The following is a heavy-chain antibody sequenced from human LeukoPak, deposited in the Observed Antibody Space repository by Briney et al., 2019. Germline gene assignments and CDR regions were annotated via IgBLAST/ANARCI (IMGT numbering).Heavy chain of an antibody. CDR3: ARGYGDYGHFDY. CDR1: GFTFRTYN. J-gene: IGHJ4*02. Sequence: GGSLRLSCAASGFTFRTYNMNWVRQAPGKGLEWVSYISSSDNTIYYADSVKGRFTISRDNAKNSLYLQMNSLRAEDTAVYYCARGYGDYGHFDYWGQGTLVTVSS. CDR2: ISSSDNTI. V-gene: IGHV3-48*04. D-gene: IGHD4-17*01.